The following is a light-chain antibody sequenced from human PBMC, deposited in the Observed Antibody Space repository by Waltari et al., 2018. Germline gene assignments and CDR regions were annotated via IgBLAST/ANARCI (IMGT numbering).Light chain of an antibody. J-gene: IGKJ1*01. CDR2: WAS. CDR3: HQYFKSPWT. V-gene: IGKV4-1*01. Sequence: IVMTQSPDSLAVSLGERATINCKSSQSVLFSSNKKDFVAWHQPKPGRPPKLLIYWASTRYSGVPARFSASGSGTNFTLTISSLQAEDVAVYYGHQYFKSPWTFGRGTQVEIK. CDR1: QSVLFSSNKKDF.